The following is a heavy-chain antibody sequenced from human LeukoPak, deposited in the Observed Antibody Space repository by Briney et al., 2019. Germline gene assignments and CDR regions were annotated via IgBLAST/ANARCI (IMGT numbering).Heavy chain of an antibody. V-gene: IGHV3-23*01. CDR2: ISGGGGSI. D-gene: IGHD1-26*01. CDR1: GFTFSSYA. CDR3: ARDPYSGNYGNYYYYYMDV. Sequence: GGSLSLSCAAAGFTFSSYAMSWGRQAPGKGQELASTISGGGGSIYYADSVKGRFTISRDNAKNSLYLQMNSLRAEDTALYFCARDPYSGNYGNYYYYYMDVWGKGTTVTISS. J-gene: IGHJ6*03.